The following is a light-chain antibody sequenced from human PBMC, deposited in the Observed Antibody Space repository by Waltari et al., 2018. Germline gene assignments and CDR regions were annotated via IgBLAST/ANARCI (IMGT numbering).Light chain of an antibody. Sequence: EIVLTQSPATLSLSPGERATLSCRASQSVSSYLAWYQQKPGQAPRRLIYDASNRATGIPARFSGSGSGTDFTLTISSLEPEDFAVYYCQQRSNWPLHWTFGQGTKVEIK. CDR2: DAS. CDR3: QQRSNWPLHWT. CDR1: QSVSSY. J-gene: IGKJ1*01. V-gene: IGKV3-11*01.